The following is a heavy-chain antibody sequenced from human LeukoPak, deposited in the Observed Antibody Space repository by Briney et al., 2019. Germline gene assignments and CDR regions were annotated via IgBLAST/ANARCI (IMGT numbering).Heavy chain of an antibody. D-gene: IGHD3-10*01. Sequence: PSETLSLTSAVYGGSFRGYYWSWIRQPPAKGLEWIGEINHSGSTNYNPSLTGRVTLSLDTSKNPFSLKLSSVTASDTAVYYCARGLFTKVRDSHWGYDMDVWGKGTTVTVSS. CDR3: ARGLFTKVRDSHWGYDMDV. J-gene: IGHJ6*03. V-gene: IGHV4-34*01. CDR1: GGSFRGYY. CDR2: INHSGST.